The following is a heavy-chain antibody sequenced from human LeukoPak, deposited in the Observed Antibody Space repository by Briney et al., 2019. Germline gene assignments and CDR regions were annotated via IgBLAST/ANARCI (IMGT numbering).Heavy chain of an antibody. CDR1: GFTFSSYA. CDR2: ISGSGGST. V-gene: IGHV3-23*01. D-gene: IGHD6-13*01. Sequence: PGGSLGLSCAASGFTFSSYAVSWVRQAPGKGLEWVSAISGSGGSTYYADSVKGRFTISRDNSKNTLYLQMNSLRAEDTAVYYCAKGSRYYYYYYMDVWGKGTTVTVSS. CDR3: AKGSRYYYYYYMDV. J-gene: IGHJ6*03.